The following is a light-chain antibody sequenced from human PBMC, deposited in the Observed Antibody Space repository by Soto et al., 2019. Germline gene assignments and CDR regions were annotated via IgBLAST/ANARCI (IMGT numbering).Light chain of an antibody. CDR1: SSNIGKRD. CDR2: ENN. Sequence: QAVVTQPPSVSAAPGQKVTISCSGSSSNIGKRDVSWYQQVPGTAPKLLIYENNKRPSGIPDRVSGSKSGTSATLGITGLQTGDEAYYYCVTWDNSLSGYVFGTGTKVTVL. CDR3: VTWDNSLSGYV. J-gene: IGLJ1*01. V-gene: IGLV1-51*01.